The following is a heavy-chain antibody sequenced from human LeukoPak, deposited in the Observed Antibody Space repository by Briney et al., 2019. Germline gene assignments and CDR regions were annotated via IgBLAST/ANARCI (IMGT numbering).Heavy chain of an antibody. V-gene: IGHV1-8*01. CDR2: MNPNSGNT. CDR1: GYTFTSYD. CDR3: ARVRGFNYYYGMDA. Sequence: GASVKVSCKASGYTFTSYDINWVRQATGQGLEWMGWMNPNSGNTGYAQKFQGRVTMTRNTSISTAYMELSSLRSEDTAVYYCARVRGFNYYYGMDAWGQGTTVTVSS. J-gene: IGHJ6*02. D-gene: IGHD3-10*01.